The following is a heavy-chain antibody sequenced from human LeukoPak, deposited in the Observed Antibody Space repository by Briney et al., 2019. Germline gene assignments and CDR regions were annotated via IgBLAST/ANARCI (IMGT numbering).Heavy chain of an antibody. CDR3: ARASYIYCSGGSCYPELSWFDP. V-gene: IGHV4-61*02. D-gene: IGHD2-15*01. CDR2: ICNSGSP. Sequence: SSDTLSLLCTVSGRPNNIGSDLWRWIRRPAAKVVEWFGRICNSGSPHYNPYLKSRVTISVDTSKNQFSLKLSSATAADTAVYYCARASYIYCSGGSCYPELSWFDPWGQGTLVTVSS. CDR1: GRPNNIGSDL. J-gene: IGHJ5*02.